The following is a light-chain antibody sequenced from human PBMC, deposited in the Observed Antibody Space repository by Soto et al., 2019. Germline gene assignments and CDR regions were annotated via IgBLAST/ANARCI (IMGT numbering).Light chain of an antibody. Sequence: EIVLTQSPATLSLSPGERATLSCRASQSVSKYLAWYQQKPGQAPRLLIHDASNRATGIPARFSGSGSGTDFTLTISSLEPEDFGVYYCQQRSNWPQITFGGGTKVEIK. V-gene: IGKV3-11*01. CDR1: QSVSKY. CDR3: QQRSNWPQIT. CDR2: DAS. J-gene: IGKJ4*01.